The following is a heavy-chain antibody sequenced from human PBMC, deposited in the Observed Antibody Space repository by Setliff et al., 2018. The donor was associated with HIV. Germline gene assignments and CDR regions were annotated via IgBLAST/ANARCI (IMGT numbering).Heavy chain of an antibody. CDR1: GGTFSNYG. D-gene: IGHD6-13*01. CDR2: IIPIFGTA. CDR3: VRVSCSSWYSIPRNYYYSMDV. J-gene: IGHJ6*03. V-gene: IGHV1-69*13. Sequence: GASVKVSCKAYGGTFSNYGISWVRQAPGQGLEWMGGIIPIFGTANYAQKFQGRVTITADASTSTAYMELSSLSSEDTAVYYCVRVSCSSWYSIPRNYYYSMDVWGEGTTVTV.